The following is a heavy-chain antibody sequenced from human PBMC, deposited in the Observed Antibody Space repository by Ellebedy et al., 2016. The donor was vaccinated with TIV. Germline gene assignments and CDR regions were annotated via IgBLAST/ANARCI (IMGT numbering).Heavy chain of an antibody. Sequence: GESLKISCAASGFTFSSYGMHWVRQAPGKGLEWVAVISYDGSNKYYADSVKGRFTISRDNSKNTLYLQMNSLRAEDTAVYYCARDGPGRTAAGAFDFWGQGTMVTVSS. CDR1: GFTFSSYG. CDR2: ISYDGSNK. V-gene: IGHV3-30*03. D-gene: IGHD6-13*01. CDR3: ARDGPGRTAAGAFDF. J-gene: IGHJ3*01.